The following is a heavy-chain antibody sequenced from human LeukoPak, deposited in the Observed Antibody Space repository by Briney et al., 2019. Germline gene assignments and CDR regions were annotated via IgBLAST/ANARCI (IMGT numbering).Heavy chain of an antibody. CDR3: ARDVVEYVYYYMDV. D-gene: IGHD2-15*01. CDR1: GFTFSSYS. J-gene: IGHJ6*03. V-gene: IGHV3-48*04. Sequence: PGGSLRLSCAASGFTFSSYSMNWVRQAPGKGLEWVSYISNSSSTIYYADSVKGRFTISRDNAKNPLYLQMNSLRAEDTAVYYCARDVVEYVYYYMDVWGKGNTVTVSS. CDR2: ISNSSSTI.